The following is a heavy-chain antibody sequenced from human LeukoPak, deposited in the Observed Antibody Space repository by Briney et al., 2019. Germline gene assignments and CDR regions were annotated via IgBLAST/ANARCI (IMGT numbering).Heavy chain of an antibody. CDR1: GFTFGDYA. CDR2: IRSKAYGGTT. Sequence: GGSLRLSCTASGFTFGDYAMSWVRQAPGKGLEWVGFIRSKAYGGTTEYAASVKGGFTISRDDSKSIAYLQMNSLKTEDTAVYYCTREYSSGWYYFDYWGQGTLVTVSS. D-gene: IGHD6-19*01. V-gene: IGHV3-49*04. CDR3: TREYSSGWYYFDY. J-gene: IGHJ4*02.